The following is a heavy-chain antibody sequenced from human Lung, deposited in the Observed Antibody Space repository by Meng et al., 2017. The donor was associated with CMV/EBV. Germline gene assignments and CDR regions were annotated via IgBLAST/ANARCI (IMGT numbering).Heavy chain of an antibody. CDR3: ARGAWFPGYCSSTSCYSAFDI. CDR1: GFTFNSYW. D-gene: IGHD2-2*01. CDR2: IYDDGSTT. J-gene: IGHJ3*02. V-gene: IGHV3-74*01. Sequence: GESLKISCAASGFTFNSYWMHWVRQAPGEGLVWVSVIYDDGSTTRYADSVKGRLNISRDNAKNTVYLQMNSLRAEDTAVYYCARGAWFPGYCSSTSCYSAFDIWGQGXMVTVSS.